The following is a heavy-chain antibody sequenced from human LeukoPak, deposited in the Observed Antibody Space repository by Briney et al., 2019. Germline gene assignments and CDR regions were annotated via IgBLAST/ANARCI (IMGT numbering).Heavy chain of an antibody. CDR2: IGTAGDT. Sequence: GGSLRLSCAASGFTFSSYDMHWVRQATGKGLEWVSAIGTAGDTYYPGSVKGRFTISRENAENSLYLQMNSLRAGDTAVYYCTRGGSVSYYYMDVWGKGTTVTVSS. CDR1: GFTFSSYD. CDR3: TRGGSVSYYYMDV. V-gene: IGHV3-13*01. J-gene: IGHJ6*03. D-gene: IGHD5/OR15-5a*01.